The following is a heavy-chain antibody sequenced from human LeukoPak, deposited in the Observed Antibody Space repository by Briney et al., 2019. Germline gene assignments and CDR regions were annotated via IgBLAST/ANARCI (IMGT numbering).Heavy chain of an antibody. CDR3: ARDYEDY. V-gene: IGHV3-30-3*01. CDR2: ISYDGSNK. CDR1: GFTFSSYA. Sequence: PGGSLRLSCAASGFTFSSYAMHWVRQAPGKGLEWVAVISYDGSNKYYADSVKGRFTISRDNSKNTLYLQMNSLRAEDTAVYHCARDYEDYWGQGTLVTVSS. D-gene: IGHD3-3*01. J-gene: IGHJ4*02.